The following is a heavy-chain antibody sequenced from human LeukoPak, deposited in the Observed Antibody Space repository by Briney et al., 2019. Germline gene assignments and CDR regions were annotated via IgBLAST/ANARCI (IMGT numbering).Heavy chain of an antibody. CDR1: GYSITSGYY. CDR2: IYYSGNT. J-gene: IGHJ4*02. Sequence: SETLSLTCTVSGYSITSGYYWGWIRQPPGKGLEWIGSIYYSGNTYYNASLKSQVSISIDTSKNQFSLRLTSVTAADTAVYYCARQTGSGLFILPGGQGTLVTVSS. CDR3: ARQTGSGLFILP. D-gene: IGHD3/OR15-3a*01. V-gene: IGHV4-38-2*02.